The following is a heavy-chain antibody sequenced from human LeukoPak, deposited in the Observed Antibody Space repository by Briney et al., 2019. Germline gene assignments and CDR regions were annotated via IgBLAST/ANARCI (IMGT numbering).Heavy chain of an antibody. J-gene: IGHJ6*03. CDR2: IKQDGSEK. CDR1: GFTFSSYW. V-gene: IGHV3-7*01. D-gene: IGHD3-10*01. Sequence: GGSLRLSCAASGFTFSSYWMSWVRQAPGKGLEWVANIKQDGSEKYYVDSVKGRFTISRGNAKNSLYLQMNSLRAEDTAVYYCARAHYGYYMDVWGKGTTVTVSS. CDR3: ARAHYGYYMDV.